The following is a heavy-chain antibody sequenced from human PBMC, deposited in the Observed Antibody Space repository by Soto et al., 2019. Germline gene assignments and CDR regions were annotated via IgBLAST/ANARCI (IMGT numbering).Heavy chain of an antibody. J-gene: IGHJ4*02. D-gene: IGHD6-19*01. V-gene: IGHV1-2*02. Sequence: ASVKVSCKASGYAFTGYYMHWVRQAPGQGLEWMGWINPNSGGTNYAQKFQGRVTMTRDTSISTAYMELSRLRSDDTAVYYCARDLGIAVAQGDFWCPDYWGQGTLVTVSS. CDR1: GYAFTGYY. CDR2: INPNSGGT. CDR3: ARDLGIAVAQGDFWCPDY.